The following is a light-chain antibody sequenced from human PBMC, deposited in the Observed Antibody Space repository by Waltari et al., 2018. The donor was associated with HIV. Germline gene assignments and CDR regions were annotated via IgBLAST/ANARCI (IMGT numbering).Light chain of an antibody. J-gene: IGLJ2*01. CDR2: GVF. CDR3: ISYTNIIPFNGI. CDR1: GSDVGAYNS. V-gene: IGLV2-14*03. Sequence: QAALTQPASVSGSPGQSITIPFAVTGSDVGAYNSVSWYQQQPGKAPKVVIYGVFNRPSGFSNRVAGSKSGNTASLTISGLQAEDEADYYCISYTNIIPFNGIFGGGTSLTVL.